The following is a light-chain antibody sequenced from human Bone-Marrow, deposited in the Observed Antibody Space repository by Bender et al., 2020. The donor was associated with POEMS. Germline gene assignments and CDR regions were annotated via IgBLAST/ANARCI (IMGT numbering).Light chain of an antibody. CDR2: DVS. V-gene: IGLV2-14*03. Sequence: SALTQPASVSGSPGQSITISCTGTSSDVGAYRYVSWYQQHPGQAPKLLIYDVSHRPSGVSTRFSASKSGDTASLTISGLQAEDEADYSCCSYASANTYVFGGGTKLTVL. CDR1: SSDVGAYRY. CDR3: CSYASANTYV. J-gene: IGLJ2*01.